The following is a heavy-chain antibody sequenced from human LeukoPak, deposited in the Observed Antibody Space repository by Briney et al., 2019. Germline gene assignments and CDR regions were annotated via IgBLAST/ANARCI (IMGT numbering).Heavy chain of an antibody. CDR2: IYSGGST. V-gene: IGHV3-66*01. Sequence: GGSLRLSCSASGFTFSNYAMHWVRQAPGKGLEWVSVIYSGGSTYYADSVKGRFTISRDNSKNTLYLQMNSLRAEDTAVYYCARDRGYYDSGGYYLDYWGQGTLVTVSS. CDR3: ARDRGYYDSGGYYLDY. CDR1: GFTFSNYA. D-gene: IGHD3-22*01. J-gene: IGHJ4*02.